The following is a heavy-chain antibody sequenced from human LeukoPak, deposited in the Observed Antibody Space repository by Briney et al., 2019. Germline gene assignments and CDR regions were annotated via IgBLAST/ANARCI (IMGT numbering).Heavy chain of an antibody. J-gene: IGHJ4*02. V-gene: IGHV3-30*03. CDR2: ISYDGSNK. CDR3: ARDFGGYDFWSGYLDY. D-gene: IGHD3-3*01. Sequence: PGGSLRLSCAASGFTFSSYGMHWVRQAPGKGLEWVAVISYDGSNKYYADSVKGRFTISRDNSKNTLYLQMNSLRAEDTAVYYCARDFGGYDFWSGYLDYWGQGTLVTVSS. CDR1: GFTFSSYG.